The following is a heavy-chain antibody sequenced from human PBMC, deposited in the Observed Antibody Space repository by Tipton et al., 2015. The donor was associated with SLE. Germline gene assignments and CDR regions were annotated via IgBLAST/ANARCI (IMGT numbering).Heavy chain of an antibody. Sequence: TLSLTCTVSGGSISSFYWSWIRQPPGKGLEWIGYIYYSGATNYNPSLKSRVTILVDMSKSQFSLKLSSVTAAGTAVYYCARVDVEVASPGAVDIWGNPTMATVS. CDR1: GGSISSFY. CDR2: IYYSGAT. CDR3: ARVDVEVASPGAVDI. J-gene: IGHJ3*02. D-gene: IGHD6-19*01. V-gene: IGHV4-59*01.